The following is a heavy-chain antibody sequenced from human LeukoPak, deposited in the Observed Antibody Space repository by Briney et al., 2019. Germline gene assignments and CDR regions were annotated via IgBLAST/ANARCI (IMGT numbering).Heavy chain of an antibody. J-gene: IGHJ4*02. V-gene: IGHV3-7*04. Sequence: PGGSLRLSCAASGFTFSSYWMSWVRQAPGKGLEWVANIKQDGSEKYYVDSVKGRFTISRDNAKNSLYLQMNSLRAEDTAVYYCVRAHSSSCYDYWGQGNLVTVSS. D-gene: IGHD6-13*01. CDR2: IKQDGSEK. CDR1: GFTFSSYW. CDR3: VRAHSSSCYDY.